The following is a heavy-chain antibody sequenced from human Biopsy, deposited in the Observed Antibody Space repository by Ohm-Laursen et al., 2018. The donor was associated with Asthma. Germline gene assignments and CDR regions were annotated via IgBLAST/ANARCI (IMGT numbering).Heavy chain of an antibody. J-gene: IGHJ1*01. CDR1: GFTFGDYC. Sequence: GSLRLSCTAFGFTFGDYCMSWVRQVPGQGLEWVANIKHDGSEKNHVDSLKGRFTISRDNAKNLLFLQMNGLRAEDTAVYYCARTFHFWSPYHAEHYQLWGQGTLVTVSS. D-gene: IGHD3-3*01. CDR2: IKHDGSEK. V-gene: IGHV3-7*01. CDR3: ARTFHFWSPYHAEHYQL.